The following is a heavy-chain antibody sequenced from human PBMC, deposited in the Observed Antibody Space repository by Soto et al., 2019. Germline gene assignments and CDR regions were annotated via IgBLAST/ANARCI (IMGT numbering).Heavy chain of an antibody. J-gene: IGHJ6*03. CDR3: ASDSESAPPENEGYYCYYYMDV. V-gene: IGHV1-18*01. CDR1: GYTFTSYG. D-gene: IGHD2-2*01. Sequence: QVQLVQSGAEVKKPGASVKVSCKASGYTFTSYGISWVRQAPGQGLEWMGWSSAYNGNTNYAQKLQGRVTMTTDTSRGTGYLALGGLRSDEAAVYYCASDSESAPPENEGYYCYYYMDVWGKGTTVTVSS. CDR2: SSAYNGNT.